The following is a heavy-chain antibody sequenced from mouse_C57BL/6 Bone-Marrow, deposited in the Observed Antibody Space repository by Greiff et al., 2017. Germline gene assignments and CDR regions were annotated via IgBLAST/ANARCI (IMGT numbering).Heavy chain of an antibody. CDR3: ALDNYFYWDFAD. D-gene: IGHD1-3*01. CDR1: GYTFTSYG. J-gene: IGHJ1*03. CDR2: IDPNSGGT. V-gene: IGHV1-72*01. Sequence: QVQLQQPGAELVKPGASVKLSCKASGYTFTSYGMHWVKQRPGRGLEWIGGIDPNSGGTKYNEKFKGKATLTVDKSSSTAYMQLSSLTSEDSAVYYCALDNYFYWDFADWGTGTTLTVSS.